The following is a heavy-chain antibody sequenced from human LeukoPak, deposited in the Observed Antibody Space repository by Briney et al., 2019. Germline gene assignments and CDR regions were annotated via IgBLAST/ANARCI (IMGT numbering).Heavy chain of an antibody. V-gene: IGHV1-2*04. CDR3: ARARVVPAAIGYYYYGMDV. J-gene: IGHJ6*02. Sequence: ASVKVSCKASGYTFSDYTFTNYGISWVRQAPGQGLEWMGWINPNSGGTNYAQKFQGWVTMTRDTSISTAYMELSRLRSDDTAVYYCARARVVPAAIGYYYYGMDVWGQGTTVTVSS. CDR1: GYTFSDYTFTNYG. CDR2: INPNSGGT. D-gene: IGHD2-2*01.